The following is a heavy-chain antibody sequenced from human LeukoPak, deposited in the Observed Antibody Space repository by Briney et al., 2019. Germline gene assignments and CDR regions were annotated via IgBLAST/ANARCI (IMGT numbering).Heavy chain of an antibody. V-gene: IGHV3-43*01. Sequence: GGSLRLSCEASGFTFDDYTMHWVRQSPGKGLEWVSLISWDGGTTYYVDSVKGRFTISRDNAKNSLYLQMNSLRAEDTAVYYCAREKVVAAFYYYYYMDVWGKGTTVTVSS. D-gene: IGHD2-15*01. CDR2: ISWDGGTT. CDR1: GFTFDDYT. J-gene: IGHJ6*03. CDR3: AREKVVAAFYYYYYMDV.